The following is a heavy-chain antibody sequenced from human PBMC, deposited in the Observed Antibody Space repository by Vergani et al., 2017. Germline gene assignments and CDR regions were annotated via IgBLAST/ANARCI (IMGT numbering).Heavy chain of an antibody. Sequence: EVQLVESGGGLVKPGGSLRLSCAASGFTFSSYEMNWVRQAPGKGLEWVSYISSSGSTIYYADSVKGRFTISRDNAKNSLYLQMNSLRAEDTAVYYCARDPLGVGYDFDYWGQGTLVTVSS. D-gene: IGHD3-16*01. CDR2: ISSSGSTI. CDR1: GFTFSSYE. J-gene: IGHJ4*02. V-gene: IGHV3-48*03. CDR3: ARDPLGVGYDFDY.